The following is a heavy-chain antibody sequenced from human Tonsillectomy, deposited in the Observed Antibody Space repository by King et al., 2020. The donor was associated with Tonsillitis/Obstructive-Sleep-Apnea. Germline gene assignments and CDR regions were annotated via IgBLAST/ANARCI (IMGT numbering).Heavy chain of an antibody. CDR1: GFTFDDYG. J-gene: IGHJ6*03. V-gene: IGHV3-20*04. Sequence: EVQLVESGGGVVRPGGSLRLSCAASGFTFDDYGMSWVRQAPGKGLEWVSSINWNGGSTGYADSVKGRFTISRDNAKNSLYLQMNSLRAEDPALYYCARAMGVTTCGYYYYYYMDVWGKGTTVTVSS. CDR3: ARAMGVTTCGYYYYYYMDV. D-gene: IGHD4-11*01. CDR2: INWNGGST.